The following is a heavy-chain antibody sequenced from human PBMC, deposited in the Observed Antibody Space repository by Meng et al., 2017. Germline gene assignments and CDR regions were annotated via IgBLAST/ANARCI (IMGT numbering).Heavy chain of an antibody. CDR2: ISSSGSTI. CDR1: GFTFSSYE. V-gene: IGHV3-48*03. D-gene: IGHD5-24*01. Sequence: GGSLRLSCAASGFTFSSYEMNWVRQAPGKGLEWVSYISSSGSTIYYADSVKGRFTISRHNSKNTLYLQMNSLRAEDTAVYYCASIKMATITDRAFDIWGQGTMVTVSS. CDR3: ASIKMATITDRAFDI. J-gene: IGHJ3*02.